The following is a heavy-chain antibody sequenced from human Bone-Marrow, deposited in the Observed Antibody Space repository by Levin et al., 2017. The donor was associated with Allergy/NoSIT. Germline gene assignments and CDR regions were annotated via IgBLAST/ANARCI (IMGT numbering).Heavy chain of an antibody. CDR1: GFTFSSYG. D-gene: IGHD4-17*01. CDR3: AKELTVATTVTGNGGCWFDP. Sequence: GGSLRLSCAASGFTFSSYGMHWVRQAPGKGLEWVAVISYDGSNKYYADSVKGRFTISRDNSKNTLYLQMNSLRAEDTAVYYCAKELTVATTVTGNGGCWFDPWGQGTLVTVSS. J-gene: IGHJ5*02. CDR2: ISYDGSNK. V-gene: IGHV3-30*18.